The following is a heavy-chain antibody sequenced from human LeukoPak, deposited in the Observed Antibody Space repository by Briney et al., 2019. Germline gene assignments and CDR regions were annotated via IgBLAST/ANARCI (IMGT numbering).Heavy chain of an antibody. D-gene: IGHD3-3*01. Sequence: SETLSLTCTVSGDSISSGGYYWSWIRQHPGKGLEWIGYIYYSGSTYYNPSLKSRVTISVDTSKNQFSLKLSSVTAADTVVYYCARDIFGVANWFDPWGQGTLVTVSS. CDR2: IYYSGST. CDR1: GDSISSGGYY. J-gene: IGHJ5*02. CDR3: ARDIFGVANWFDP. V-gene: IGHV4-31*03.